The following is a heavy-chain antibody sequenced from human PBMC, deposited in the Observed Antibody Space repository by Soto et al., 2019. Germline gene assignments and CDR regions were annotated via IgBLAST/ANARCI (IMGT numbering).Heavy chain of an antibody. J-gene: IGHJ4*02. D-gene: IGHD7-27*01. V-gene: IGHV4-61*01. CDR2: IYNNGNT. Sequence: QMQLQESGPGLVKPSETLSLTCNVSGGSVSSVKYFWSWIRQPPGKGLEWIAYIYNNGNTNYNPSLKSRATISVDTSKNQCYLKLTSVTAAASAVYFCARTVMPVGNLAAFDHWGQGVLVTVSS. CDR1: GGSVSSVKYF. CDR3: ARTVMPVGNLAAFDH.